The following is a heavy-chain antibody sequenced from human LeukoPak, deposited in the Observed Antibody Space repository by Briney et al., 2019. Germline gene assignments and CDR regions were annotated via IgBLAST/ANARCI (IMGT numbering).Heavy chain of an antibody. CDR1: RDSVSSNSAA. V-gene: IGHV6-1*01. Sequence: PSQTLSLTCAISRDSVSSNSAAWNWIRQSPSRGLEWLGRTYYRSKWYNDYAVSVKSRITINPDTSKNQFSLQLNSVTPEDTAVYYCARTIAAAGNSWFDPWGQGTLVTVSS. J-gene: IGHJ5*02. CDR2: TYYRSKWYN. CDR3: ARTIAAAGNSWFDP. D-gene: IGHD6-13*01.